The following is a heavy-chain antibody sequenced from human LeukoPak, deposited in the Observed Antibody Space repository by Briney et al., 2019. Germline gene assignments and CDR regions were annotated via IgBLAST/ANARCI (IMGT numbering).Heavy chain of an antibody. CDR3: ARDKVIASAGTPNWFDP. J-gene: IGHJ5*02. CDR2: ISAYDGET. V-gene: IGHV1-18*01. CDR1: GYTFTRYG. Sequence: ASVTVSCKASGYTFTRYGISWVRQAPGQGLEWLGWISAYDGETNYEQKFQGRVTMTTDTPTSTAYMELRSLRSDDTAVYYCARDKVIASAGTPNWFDPWGQGTLVTVSS. D-gene: IGHD6-13*01.